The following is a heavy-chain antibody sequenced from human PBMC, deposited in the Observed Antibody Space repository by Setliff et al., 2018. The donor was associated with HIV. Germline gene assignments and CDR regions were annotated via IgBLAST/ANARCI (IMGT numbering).Heavy chain of an antibody. V-gene: IGHV4-39*07. CDR3: AREYSGSGINFNPLT. CDR2: IHHSGTA. J-gene: IGHJ5*02. D-gene: IGHD3-10*01. Sequence: SETLSLTCTVSGGSITRTPYYWGWIRQPPGKGLEWIGSIHHSGTAYDDPSLKSRVTISVDKSKNQFFLNLKSVTAADTAVYFCAREYSGSGINFNPLTWGQGTLVTVSS. CDR1: GGSITRTPYY.